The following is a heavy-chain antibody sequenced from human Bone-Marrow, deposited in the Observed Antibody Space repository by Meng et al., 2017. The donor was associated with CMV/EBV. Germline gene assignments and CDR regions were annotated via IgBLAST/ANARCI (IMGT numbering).Heavy chain of an antibody. CDR1: GGSIRGYQ. Sequence: SETLSLTCSVSGGSIRGYQWAWVRQAPGKGLEWIGHSSGSTYYNPSLKSRVTISVDTSKNQFSLKLSSVTAADTAVYYCARRTDGGNSRWGQGTLVTVSS. CDR2: HSSGST. CDR3: ARRTDGGNSR. V-gene: IGHV4-4*08. D-gene: IGHD4-23*01. J-gene: IGHJ4*02.